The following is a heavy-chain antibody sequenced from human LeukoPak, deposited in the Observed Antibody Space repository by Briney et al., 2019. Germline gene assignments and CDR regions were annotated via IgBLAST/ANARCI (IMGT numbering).Heavy chain of an antibody. CDR2: IYYSGST. V-gene: IGHV4-59*01. D-gene: IGHD4-11*01. CDR1: GGSISSYY. Sequence: SETLSLTCTVSGGSISSYYWSWIRQPPGKGLEWIGNIYYSGSTNYNPSLTSRVTISVDTSKNQFSLKLSSVTAADTAVYYCARRRNPGTTPGNWFDPWGQGTLVTVSS. CDR3: ARRRNPGTTPGNWFDP. J-gene: IGHJ5*02.